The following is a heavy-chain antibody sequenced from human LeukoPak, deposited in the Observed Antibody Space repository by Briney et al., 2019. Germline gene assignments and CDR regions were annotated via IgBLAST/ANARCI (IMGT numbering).Heavy chain of an antibody. J-gene: IGHJ3*02. CDR1: GFTFSSYS. CDR3: ARTSPPRGYYDSSGLGHHGGAFDI. V-gene: IGHV3-23*01. Sequence: PGGSLRLSCAASGFTFSSYSMNWVRQAPGKGLEWVSAISGSGGSTYYADSVKGRFTISRDNSKNTLYLQMNSLRAEDTAVYYCARTSPPRGYYDSSGLGHHGGAFDIWGQGTMVTVSS. D-gene: IGHD3-22*01. CDR2: ISGSGGST.